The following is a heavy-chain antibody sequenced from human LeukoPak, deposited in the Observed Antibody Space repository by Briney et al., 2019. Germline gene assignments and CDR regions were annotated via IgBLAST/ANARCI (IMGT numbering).Heavy chain of an antibody. J-gene: IGHJ5*02. CDR3: ARDSIAAETP. CDR2: ISSSSSYI. Sequence: GGSLRLSCAASGFTFSSYSMNWVRQAPGKGLEWVSSISSSSSYIYYADSVKGRFTISRDNAKNSLYLEMNSLRAEDTAVYYCARDSIAAETPWGQGTLVTVSS. D-gene: IGHD6-13*01. V-gene: IGHV3-21*01. CDR1: GFTFSSYS.